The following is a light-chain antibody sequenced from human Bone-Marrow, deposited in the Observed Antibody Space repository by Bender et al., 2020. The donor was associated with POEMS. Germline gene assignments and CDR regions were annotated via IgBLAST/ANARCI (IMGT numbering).Light chain of an antibody. CDR3: SAWDDSLSGWV. V-gene: IGLV1-36*01. J-gene: IGLJ3*02. Sequence: QSVVTQPPSLSEAPRQRVTISCFRSSSNIGNHGVNWYQHLTGQAPKLLIYYDDLLTPGVSDRFSASKSGSSASLAISVLQSEDEAVYYCSAWDDSLSGWVFGGGTKLTVL. CDR1: SSNIGNHG. CDR2: YDD.